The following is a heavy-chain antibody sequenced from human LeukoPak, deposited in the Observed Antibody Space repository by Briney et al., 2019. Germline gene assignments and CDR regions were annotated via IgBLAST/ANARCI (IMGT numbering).Heavy chain of an antibody. CDR1: GFTFSSYG. J-gene: IGHJ6*02. Sequence: GGSLRLPCAASGFTFSSYGMHWVRQAPGKGLEWVAVISYDGSNKYYADSVKGRFTISRDNSKNTLYLQMNSLRAEDTAVYYCANDYGDYQLGYGMDVWGQGTTVTVSS. D-gene: IGHD4-17*01. V-gene: IGHV3-30*18. CDR3: ANDYGDYQLGYGMDV. CDR2: ISYDGSNK.